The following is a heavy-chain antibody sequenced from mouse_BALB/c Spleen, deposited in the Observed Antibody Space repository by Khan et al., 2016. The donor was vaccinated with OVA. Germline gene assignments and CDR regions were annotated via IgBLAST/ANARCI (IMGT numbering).Heavy chain of an antibody. CDR2: ISSTGST. D-gene: IGHD2-12*01. J-gene: IGHJ4*01. V-gene: IGHV3-2*02. Sequence: HPEVLGPRLLKPSQSLSLTCTFTSFSITSDYSWNWIRQFPGNKLEWMGYISSTGSTSSTTSLTSRISITRDISKNQFFLQLKSVTTEDTATYYCARSLYYSYGYALDCWGRGTSVTVSS. CDR3: ARSLYYSYGYALDC. CDR1: SFSITSDYS.